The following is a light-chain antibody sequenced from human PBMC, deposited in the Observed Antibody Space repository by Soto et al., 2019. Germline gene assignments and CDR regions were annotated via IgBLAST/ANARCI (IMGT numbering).Light chain of an antibody. CDR1: QSISSW. CDR2: AAS. CDR3: QQSYSRMT. J-gene: IGKJ1*01. Sequence: DIQRTQSPSTLSASVGDRVTITCRASQSISSWLAWYQQKPGKAPKLLIYAASRLESGVPSRFSGSRSGTDFTLTISSLQPEDFATYYCQQSYSRMTFGQGTKVDIK. V-gene: IGKV1-5*01.